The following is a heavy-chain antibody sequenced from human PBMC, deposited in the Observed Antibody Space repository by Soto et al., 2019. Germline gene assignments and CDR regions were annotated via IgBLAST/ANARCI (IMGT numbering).Heavy chain of an antibody. J-gene: IGHJ5*02. D-gene: IGHD4-17*01. CDR1: GGSISSGDYY. V-gene: IGHV4-30-4*01. CDR3: ARADDYGDYWFDP. CDR2: IYYSGST. Sequence: QVQLQESGPGLVKPSQTLSLTCTVSGGSISSGDYYWSWIRQPPGKGLEWIGYIYYSGSTYYNPSLKSRVXXSXAXXKNQFSLKLSSVTAADTAVYYCARADDYGDYWFDPWGQGTLVTVSS.